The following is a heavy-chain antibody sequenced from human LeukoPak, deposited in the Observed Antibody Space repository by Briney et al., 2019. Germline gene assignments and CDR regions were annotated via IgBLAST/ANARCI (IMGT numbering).Heavy chain of an antibody. V-gene: IGHV1-69*05. D-gene: IGHD4-17*01. Sequence: GASVKVSCKASGYTFTSYAISWVRQAPGQGLEWMGRIIPIFGTANYAQKFQGRVTITTDESTSTAYMELSSLRSEDTAVYYCARDDYGDGTWGQGTLVTVSS. CDR1: GYTFTSYA. CDR3: ARDDYGDGT. CDR2: IIPIFGTA. J-gene: IGHJ4*02.